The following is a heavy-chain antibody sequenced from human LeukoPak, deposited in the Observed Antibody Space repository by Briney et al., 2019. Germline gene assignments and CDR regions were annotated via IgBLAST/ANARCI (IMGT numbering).Heavy chain of an antibody. D-gene: IGHD2-2*02. CDR2: IYYSGST. V-gene: IGHV4-30-4*01. CDR3: ARAAHGGGYIVVVPAAIEGDYFDY. J-gene: IGHJ4*02. Sequence: SETLSLTCTVSGGSISSGDYYWSWIRQPPGKGLEWIGYIYYSGSTYYNPSLKSRVTISVDTSKNQFSLKLSSVTAADTAVYYCARAAHGGGYIVVVPAAIEGDYFDYWGQGTLVTVSS. CDR1: GGSISSGDYY.